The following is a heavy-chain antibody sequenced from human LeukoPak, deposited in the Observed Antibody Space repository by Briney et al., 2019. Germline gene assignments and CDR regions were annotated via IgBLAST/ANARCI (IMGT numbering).Heavy chain of an antibody. J-gene: IGHJ3*02. D-gene: IGHD2-15*01. CDR2: IYPCDSDT. V-gene: IGHV5-51*01. CDR3: ARMRGYCSGGSCYPSVGAFDI. Sequence: GESLKISCKGSGYSFTGYWIGWVSRMPGKGLEWMGIIYPCDSDTRYSPSFQGQVTISADKSISTAYLQWSSLKASDTAMYYCARMRGYCSGGSCYPSVGAFDIWGQGTMVTVSS. CDR1: GYSFTGYW.